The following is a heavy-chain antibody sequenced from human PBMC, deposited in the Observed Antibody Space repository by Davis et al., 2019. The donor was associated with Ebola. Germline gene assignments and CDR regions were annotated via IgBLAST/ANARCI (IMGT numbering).Heavy chain of an antibody. J-gene: IGHJ4*02. Sequence: SDTLSPTCTVPGGPTSSYYWSWIRQLPEKGLEWMGYMYYGGSIIYNPSLKSRVTMSVDTSKKQFSLRLRSVTAADTAVYYCARARGWYGEYDYWGQGTLVTVSS. V-gene: IGHV4-59*01. CDR1: GGPTSSYY. CDR2: MYYGGSI. CDR3: ARARGWYGEYDY. D-gene: IGHD6-19*01.